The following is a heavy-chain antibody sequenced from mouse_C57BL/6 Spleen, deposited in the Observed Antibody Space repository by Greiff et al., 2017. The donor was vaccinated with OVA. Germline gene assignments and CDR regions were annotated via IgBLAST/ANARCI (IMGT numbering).Heavy chain of an antibody. CDR2: IDPSDSYT. D-gene: IGHD2-3*01. CDR1: GYTFTSYW. CDR3: ARGDGPWFAY. J-gene: IGHJ3*01. V-gene: IGHV1-50*01. Sequence: VQLQQPGAELVKPGASVKLSCKASGYTFTSYWMQWVKQRPGQGLEWIGEIDPSDSYTNYNQKFKGKATFTVDTSYSTAYMQLSSLTSEDSAVYYCARGDGPWFAYWGQGTLVTVSA.